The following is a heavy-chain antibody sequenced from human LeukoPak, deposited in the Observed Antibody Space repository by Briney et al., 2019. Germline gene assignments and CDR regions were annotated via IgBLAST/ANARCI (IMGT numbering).Heavy chain of an antibody. J-gene: IGHJ4*02. V-gene: IGHV3-21*01. CDR2: ISSSSSYI. CDR1: GFTFSSYS. Sequence: GGSLRLSCAASGFTFSSYSMNWVRQAPGKGLEWVSSISSSSSYIYYADSVKGRFTISRDNAKNSLYLQMNSLRAEDTAVYYCARPLSPGEYSYGFDYWGQGSLVTVSP. D-gene: IGHD5-18*01. CDR3: ARPLSPGEYSYGFDY.